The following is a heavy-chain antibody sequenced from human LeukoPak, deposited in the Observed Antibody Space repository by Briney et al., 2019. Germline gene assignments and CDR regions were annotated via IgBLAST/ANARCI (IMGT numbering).Heavy chain of an antibody. Sequence: PSQSLSLTCTVSGLSISANYWSWIPRPPGKALEGRVDNYNSVTTNHNPSLTSRVTKSVDTSKNQLPLELSSATAAHPAVYYWGRGARSSDYWGRGTLVSVSS. CDR1: GLSISANY. CDR3: GRGARSSDY. CDR2: NYNSVTT. V-gene: IGHV4-59*13. D-gene: IGHD3-10*01. J-gene: IGHJ4*02.